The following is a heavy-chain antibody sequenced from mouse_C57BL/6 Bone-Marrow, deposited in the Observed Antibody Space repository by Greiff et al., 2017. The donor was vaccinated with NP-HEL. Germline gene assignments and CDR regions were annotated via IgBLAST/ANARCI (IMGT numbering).Heavy chain of an antibody. D-gene: IGHD2-5*01. J-gene: IGHJ3*01. V-gene: IGHV3-1*01. CDR2: ISYSGST. Sequence: EVKLQESGPGMVKPSQSLSLTCTVTGYSITSGYDWHWIRHFPGNKLEWMGYISYSGSTNYNPSLKSRISITHDTSKNHFFLKLNSVTTEDTATYYCAREDYYSNYVFAYWGQGTLVTVSA. CDR1: GYSITSGYD. CDR3: AREDYYSNYVFAY.